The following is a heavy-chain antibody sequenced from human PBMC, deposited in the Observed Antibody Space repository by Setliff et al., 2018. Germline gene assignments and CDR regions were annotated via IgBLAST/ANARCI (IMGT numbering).Heavy chain of an antibody. CDR1: GGSVRCYY. D-gene: IGHD5-12*01. CDR3: AGGGTFRYFDY. J-gene: IGHJ4*02. V-gene: IGHV4-59*02. CDR2: MYYSGDT. Sequence: SETLALTCTVSGGSVRCYYWRWIRQPPGKGLEWIGYMYYSGDTNYNPSLKIRGTISVYTSKNQFSLKLRSVTAADTAVNYCAGGGTFRYFDYWGQGTQVTVSS.